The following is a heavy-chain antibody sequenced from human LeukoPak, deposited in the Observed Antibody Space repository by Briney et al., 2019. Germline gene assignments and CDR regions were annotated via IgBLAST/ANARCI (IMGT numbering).Heavy chain of an antibody. Sequence: ASVKVSCKASGYSLNAYYMHWVRQAPGQGLEWMGWINPSSGGTKYAQKFQGRVTMTRDTSISTAYMELSRLRSDDTAVYYCARGGPAQFVDYWGQGTLVTVSS. CDR3: ARGGPAQFVDY. CDR2: INPSSGGT. V-gene: IGHV1-2*02. D-gene: IGHD3-10*01. J-gene: IGHJ4*02. CDR1: GYSLNAYY.